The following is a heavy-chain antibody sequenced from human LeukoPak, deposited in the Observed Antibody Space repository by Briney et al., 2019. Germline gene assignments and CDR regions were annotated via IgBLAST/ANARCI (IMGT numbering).Heavy chain of an antibody. CDR1: GFTVSSNY. D-gene: IGHD2-2*01. J-gene: IGHJ6*02. CDR2: ISSSSSYI. V-gene: IGHV3-21*01. CDR3: ARDQYQYYYGMDV. Sequence: GGSLRLSCAASGFTVSSNYMSWVRQAPGKGLEWVSSISSSSSYIYYADSVKGRFTISRDNAKNSLYLQMNSLRAEDTAVYYCARDQYQYYYGMDVWGQGTTVTVSS.